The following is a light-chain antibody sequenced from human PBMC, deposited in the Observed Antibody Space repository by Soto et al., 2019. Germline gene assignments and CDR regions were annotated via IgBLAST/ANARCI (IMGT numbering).Light chain of an antibody. CDR3: QKYNSAPWT. V-gene: IGKV1-27*01. CDR1: QGISNY. CDR2: AAS. Sequence: DIQMTQSPSSLSASVGDRVTITCRASQGISNYLAWYQQKPGKVPRLLIFAASTLQSGAPSRFRGAVSETDFTLTINGLQPEDVATYYCQKYNSAPWTFGQGTKVEIK. J-gene: IGKJ1*01.